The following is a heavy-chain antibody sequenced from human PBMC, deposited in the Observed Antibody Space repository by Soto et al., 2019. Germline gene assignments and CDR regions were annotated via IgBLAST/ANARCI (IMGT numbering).Heavy chain of an antibody. CDR2: INSDGSST. CDR1: GFTFSSYW. V-gene: IGHV3-74*01. D-gene: IGHD3-10*01. Sequence: EVQLVESGGGLVQPGGSLRLSGAASGFTFSSYWMHWVRQAPGKGLVWVSRINSDGSSTSYADSVKGRFTISRDNAKNTLYQQMNSLSDEDTAVYYCARGVIDRLLWFGESFDYWGQGTLVTLAA. CDR3: ARGVIDRLLWFGESFDY. J-gene: IGHJ4*02.